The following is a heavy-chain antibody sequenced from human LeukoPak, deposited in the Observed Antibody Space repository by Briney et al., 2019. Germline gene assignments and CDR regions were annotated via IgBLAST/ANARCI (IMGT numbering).Heavy chain of an antibody. J-gene: IGHJ6*03. CDR3: ARGVREYDTSGYYFVDYYYLDV. CDR2: IYYSGSS. CDR1: GGSISSNSYY. D-gene: IGHD3-22*01. Sequence: SETLSLTCTVSGGSISSNSYYWAWIRQPPGKGLGSIGSIYYSGSSYYNPSLRSRVTMSIATFRNQFSMQLSSVSAADTAIYYCARGVREYDTSGYYFVDYYYLDVWGRGTTVTISS. V-gene: IGHV4-39*07.